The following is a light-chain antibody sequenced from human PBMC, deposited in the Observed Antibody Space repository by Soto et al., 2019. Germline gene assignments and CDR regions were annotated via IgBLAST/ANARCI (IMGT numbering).Light chain of an antibody. J-gene: IGKJ2*01. Sequence: DIQMTQSPSTLSTSVGDRVTITCRASQSISIWLAWYQHKPGKAPKLLIYKASSLESGVPSRFSGSGSGTEFTLTISSLQPDDFATYYCQQYNSYSPYTFGQGTKLEIK. CDR3: QQYNSYSPYT. CDR1: QSISIW. CDR2: KAS. V-gene: IGKV1-5*03.